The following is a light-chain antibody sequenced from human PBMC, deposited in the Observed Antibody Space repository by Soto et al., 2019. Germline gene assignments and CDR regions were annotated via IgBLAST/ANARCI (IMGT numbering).Light chain of an antibody. Sequence: EIVMTQSPATLSVSPGERDTLSCRASQRVSSNLAWYQQKPGQSPRLLIYGASTRATGIPARFSGSGSGTEFTRTISSLQSEDFAVYYCQQYNTWLITVGQGTRLEIK. CDR2: GAS. J-gene: IGKJ5*01. CDR3: QQYNTWLIT. V-gene: IGKV3-15*01. CDR1: QRVSSN.